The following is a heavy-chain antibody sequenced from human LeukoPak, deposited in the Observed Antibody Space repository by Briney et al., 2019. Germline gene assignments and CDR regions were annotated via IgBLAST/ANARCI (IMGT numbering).Heavy chain of an antibody. CDR2: ISWNSGSI. D-gene: IGHD3-10*01. V-gene: IGHV3-9*01. Sequence: PGGSLRLSCAASGFTFDDYAMHWVRQAPGKGLEWVSGISWNSGSIGYADSVKGRFTISRDNAKNSLYLQMNSLRAEDTALYYCAKDMGSGNGRNAFDIWGQGTMVTVSS. CDR1: GFTFDDYA. CDR3: AKDMGSGNGRNAFDI. J-gene: IGHJ3*02.